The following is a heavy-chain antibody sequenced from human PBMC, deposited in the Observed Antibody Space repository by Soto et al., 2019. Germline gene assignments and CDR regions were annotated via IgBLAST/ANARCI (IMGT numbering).Heavy chain of an antibody. D-gene: IGHD2-21*01. CDR3: LKDAPGGGWLSDF. V-gene: IGHV3-23*01. CDR1: GFTLSIYA. J-gene: IGHJ4*02. Sequence: EVQLLESGGGLVYPGGSLRLSCAASGFTLSIYAMSWVRQAPGKGLEWVSTVEGGGGTSYADFVRGRFTISRDSSKNTLDLQMNGLRAEGTAIYFCLKDAPGGGWLSDFWGLGTLVPVSS. CDR2: VEGGGGT.